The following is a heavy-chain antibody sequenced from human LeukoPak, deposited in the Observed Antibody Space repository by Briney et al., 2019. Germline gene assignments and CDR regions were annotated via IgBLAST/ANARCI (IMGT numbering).Heavy chain of an antibody. D-gene: IGHD3-10*01. Sequence: PGGSLRLSCAASGFTFSSYSMNWVRQAPGKGLEWVSSISSSSSYIYYADSVKGRFTISRDNAKNSLYLQMNSLRAEDTAVYYCAKDEVRGVTEVAYWGQGTLVTVSS. CDR3: AKDEVRGVTEVAY. J-gene: IGHJ4*02. V-gene: IGHV3-21*01. CDR2: ISSSSSYI. CDR1: GFTFSSYS.